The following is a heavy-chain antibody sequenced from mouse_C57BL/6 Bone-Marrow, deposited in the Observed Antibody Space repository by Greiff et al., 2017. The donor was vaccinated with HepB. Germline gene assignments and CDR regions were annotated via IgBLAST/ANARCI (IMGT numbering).Heavy chain of an antibody. CDR1: GFSLTSYG. V-gene: IGHV2-2*01. J-gene: IGHJ3*01. CDR3: ARKGIYDGYTGFAY. CDR2: IWSGGST. D-gene: IGHD2-3*01. Sequence: QVQLQQPGPGLVQPSQSLSITCTVSGFSLTSYGVHWVRQSPGKGLEWLGVIWSGGSTDYNAAFISRLSISKDNSKGQVFFKMNSLQADDTAIYYCARKGIYDGYTGFAYWGQGTLVTVSA.